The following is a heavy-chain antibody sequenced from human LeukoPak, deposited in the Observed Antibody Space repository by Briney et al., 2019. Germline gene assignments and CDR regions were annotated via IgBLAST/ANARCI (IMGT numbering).Heavy chain of an antibody. V-gene: IGHV3-48*03. CDR3: ARDQTSWYSGSYPLFDY. J-gene: IGHJ4*02. CDR1: VFSPSSYE. Sequence: PGGSLRLSCAASVFSPSSYEVNWVCQAPGKGLEWVWYISSSGSIIYYADSLKGGFTISRDTANNSLYLQMYRLRAEDTGVYFCARDQTSWYSGSYPLFDYWGQGTLVSVRS. CDR2: ISSSGSII. D-gene: IGHD1-26*01.